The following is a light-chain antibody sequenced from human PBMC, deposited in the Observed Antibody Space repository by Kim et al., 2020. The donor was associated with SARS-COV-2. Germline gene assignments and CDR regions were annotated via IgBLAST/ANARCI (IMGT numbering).Light chain of an antibody. CDR1: SSDGGGYYF. Sequence: QSTTISCTGTSSDGGGYYFVSWYQQHPGKAPNLMIYSVKNRPAGISDRFSGSKSGNTASLTISGRQAEDEAYYYCSSYTSSSTVVFGGGTKLTVL. CDR3: SSYTSSSTVV. J-gene: IGLJ2*01. V-gene: IGLV2-14*03. CDR2: SVK.